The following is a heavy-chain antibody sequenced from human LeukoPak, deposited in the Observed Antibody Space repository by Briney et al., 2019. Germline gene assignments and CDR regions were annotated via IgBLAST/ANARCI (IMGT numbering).Heavy chain of an antibody. J-gene: IGHJ5*02. D-gene: IGHD3-10*01. V-gene: IGHV1-2*02. CDR1: GYTFTSYG. CDR2: INPNSGGT. Sequence: ASVEVSCKASGYTFTSYGISWVRQAPGQGLEWMGWINPNSGGTNYAQKFQGRVTMTRDTSISTAYMELSRLRSDDTAVYYCARSEYYYGSGSKRHKGGWFDPWGQGTLVTVSS. CDR3: ARSEYYYGSGSKRHKGGWFDP.